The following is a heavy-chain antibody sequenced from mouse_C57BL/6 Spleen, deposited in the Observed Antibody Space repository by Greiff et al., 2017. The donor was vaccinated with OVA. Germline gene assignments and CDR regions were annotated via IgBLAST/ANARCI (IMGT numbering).Heavy chain of an antibody. CDR3: AREGFAY. Sequence: EVKLVESGGGLVKPGGSLKLSCAASGFTFSSYAMSWVRQTPEQRLEWVATISDGGSYTYYPDNVKGRFTISRDNAKNNLYLQMSHLKSEDTAMYYCAREGFAYWGQGTLVTVAA. CDR2: ISDGGSYT. CDR1: GFTFSSYA. V-gene: IGHV5-4*01. J-gene: IGHJ3*01.